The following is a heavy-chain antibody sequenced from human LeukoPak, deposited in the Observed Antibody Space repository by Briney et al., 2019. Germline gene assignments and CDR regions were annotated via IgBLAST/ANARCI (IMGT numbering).Heavy chain of an antibody. J-gene: IGHJ3*02. Sequence: GGSLRLSCTASGFSFSGSWMSWVRQLPGKGVEGLADMNPDGSTIVYVDSVKGRFTISRNNAKISVYLQIDGLRAEDTAVYYCARVPLNGALDIWGQGTVVTVSS. CDR3: ARVPLNGALDI. CDR2: MNPDGSTI. CDR1: GFSFSGSW. V-gene: IGHV3-7*01.